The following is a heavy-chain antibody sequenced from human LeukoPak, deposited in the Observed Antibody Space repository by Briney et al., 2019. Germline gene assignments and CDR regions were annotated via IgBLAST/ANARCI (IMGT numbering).Heavy chain of an antibody. CDR1: GFTFSSYA. Sequence: GGSLRLSCAGSGFTFSSYAMHWVRQAPGKGLEWVAVISYDGSNKYYADSVKGRFTISRDNSKNTLYLQMNSLRAEDTAVYYCARVPLIAARRYFQHWGQGTLVTVSS. CDR2: ISYDGSNK. CDR3: ARVPLIAARRYFQH. D-gene: IGHD6-6*01. V-gene: IGHV3-30-3*01. J-gene: IGHJ1*01.